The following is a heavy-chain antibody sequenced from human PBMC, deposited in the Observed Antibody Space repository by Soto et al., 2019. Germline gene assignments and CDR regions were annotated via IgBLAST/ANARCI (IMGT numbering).Heavy chain of an antibody. J-gene: IGHJ3*02. CDR3: ARHSLEVGGDAFDI. CDR1: GGSISSYY. CDR2: IYYSGST. V-gene: IGHV4-59*08. D-gene: IGHD3-3*01. Sequence: SETLSLTCTVSGGSISSYYWSWIRQPPGKGLEWIGYIYYSGSTNYNPSLKSRVTISVDTSKNQFSLKLSSVTAADTAVYYCARHSLEVGGDAFDIWGQGTMVTVSS.